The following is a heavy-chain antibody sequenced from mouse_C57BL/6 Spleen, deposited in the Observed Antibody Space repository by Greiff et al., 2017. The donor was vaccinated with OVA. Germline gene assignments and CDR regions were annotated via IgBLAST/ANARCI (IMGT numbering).Heavy chain of an antibody. CDR1: GYAFSSSW. Sequence: VQLQQSGPELVKPGASVKISCKASGYAFSSSWMNWVKQRPGKGLEWIGRIYPGDGDTNYNGKFKGKATLTADKSSSTAYMQLSSLTSEDSAVYFCARDYYGSDAMDYWGQGTSVTVSS. D-gene: IGHD1-1*01. CDR2: IYPGDGDT. CDR3: ARDYYGSDAMDY. V-gene: IGHV1-82*01. J-gene: IGHJ4*01.